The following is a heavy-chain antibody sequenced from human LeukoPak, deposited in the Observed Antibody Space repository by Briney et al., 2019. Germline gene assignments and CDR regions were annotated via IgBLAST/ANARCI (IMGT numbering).Heavy chain of an antibody. J-gene: IGHJ5*02. Sequence: RGESLKISCKGSGYSFTSYWIGWVRQMPGKGLEWMGIIYPGDSDTRYGPSFQGQVTISADKSISTAYLQWSSLKASDTAMYYCARRGYCSSTSCSHWFDPWGQGTLVTVSS. CDR2: IYPGDSDT. CDR3: ARRGYCSSTSCSHWFDP. D-gene: IGHD2-2*03. CDR1: GYSFTSYW. V-gene: IGHV5-51*01.